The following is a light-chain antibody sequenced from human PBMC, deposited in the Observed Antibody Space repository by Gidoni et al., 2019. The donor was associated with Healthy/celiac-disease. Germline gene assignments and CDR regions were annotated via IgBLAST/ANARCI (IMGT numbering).Light chain of an antibody. J-gene: IGKJ2*01. Sequence: EIVMTQSPATLSVSSGERATLSCRASQSVSSNFAWYQQKPGQAPRPLIYGASTRATGIPARFSGSVSGTEFTLTINSLQSEDFAVYYCQQYNNWPYTFGQGTKLEIK. V-gene: IGKV3-15*01. CDR2: GAS. CDR1: QSVSSN. CDR3: QQYNNWPYT.